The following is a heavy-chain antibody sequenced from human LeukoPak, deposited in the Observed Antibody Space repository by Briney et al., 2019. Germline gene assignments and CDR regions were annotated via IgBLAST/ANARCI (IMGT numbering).Heavy chain of an antibody. CDR3: ARQDTSLVTYF. V-gene: IGHV4-39*01. D-gene: IGHD5-18*01. CDR1: GGSISSSSYY. CDR2: IYYGGST. Sequence: SETLSLTCTVSGGSISSSSYYWGWIRQPPGKGLEWIGSIYYGGSTFYNPSLKSRVTISLDTSDIQFSLRLSSVTAADTAVYYCARQDTSLVTYFWGQGTLVTVSS. J-gene: IGHJ4*02.